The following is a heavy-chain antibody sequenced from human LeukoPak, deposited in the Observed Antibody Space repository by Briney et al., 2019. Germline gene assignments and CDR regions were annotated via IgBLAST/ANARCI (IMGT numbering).Heavy chain of an antibody. Sequence: QPGGSLRLSCAASGFTFSRNWMHWVRQAPGKGLVWVSHINRDGTNTNYADSVRGRFTISRDNAKNTVYLEMNSLRAEDTAIYYCARDSFYGSRSYYSAADAEYIEHWGQGTLVTVSS. CDR3: ARDSFYGSRSYYSAADAEYIEH. CDR1: GFTFSRNW. J-gene: IGHJ1*01. D-gene: IGHD3-10*01. V-gene: IGHV3-74*01. CDR2: INRDGTNT.